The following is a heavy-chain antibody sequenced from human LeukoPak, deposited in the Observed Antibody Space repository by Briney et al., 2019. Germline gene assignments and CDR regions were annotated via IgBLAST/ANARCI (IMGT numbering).Heavy chain of an antibody. V-gene: IGHV1-2*06. CDR2: INPNSGGT. J-gene: IGHJ4*02. CDR3: ARVRYCTNGLCYGVFDY. Sequence: ASVKVSCKASGYTFTGYYMHWLRQAPEQGLEWMGRINPNSGGTNYAQKFQGRVTMTRDTSISTAYMELSRLRSDNTAVYYCARVRYCTNGLCYGVFDYWGQGTLVTVSS. D-gene: IGHD2-8*01. CDR1: GYTFTGYY.